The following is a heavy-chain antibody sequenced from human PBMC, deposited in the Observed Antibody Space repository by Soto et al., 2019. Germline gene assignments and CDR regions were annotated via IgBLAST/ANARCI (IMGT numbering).Heavy chain of an antibody. D-gene: IGHD2-21*02. J-gene: IGHJ4*02. CDR1: GGSISSGDYY. Sequence: SETLSLTCTVSGGSISSGDYYWSWIRQPPGKGLEWIGYIYYSGSTYYNPSLKSRVTISVDTSKNQFSLKLSSVTAADTAVYYCARVYCGGDCYLPYYFDYWGQGTLVTSPQ. V-gene: IGHV4-30-4*01. CDR2: IYYSGST. CDR3: ARVYCGGDCYLPYYFDY.